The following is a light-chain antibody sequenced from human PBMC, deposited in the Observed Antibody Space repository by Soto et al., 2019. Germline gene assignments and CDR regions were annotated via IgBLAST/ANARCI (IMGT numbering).Light chain of an antibody. CDR3: QVWDSSSYHVV. CDR2: DDR. CDR1: NIGRKS. Sequence: SYELTQSPSVSVAPGQTARVTCGGNNIGRKSVFWYQQKPGQAPVLVVYDDRARPSGIPERFSGSNSGHTATLTISRVEAGDEADYYCQVWDSSSYHVVFGGGTKLTVL. J-gene: IGLJ2*01. V-gene: IGLV3-21*02.